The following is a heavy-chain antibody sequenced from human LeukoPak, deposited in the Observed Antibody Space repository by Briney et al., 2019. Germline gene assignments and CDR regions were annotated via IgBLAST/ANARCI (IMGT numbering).Heavy chain of an antibody. Sequence: SETLSLTCAVSGGFISSSNWWSWVRQPPGKGLEWIGEIYHSGSTNYNPSLKSRVTISVDKSKNQFSLKLSSVTAADTAVYYCARLDYGDYVESFDYWGQGTLVTVSS. CDR2: IYHSGST. V-gene: IGHV4-4*02. D-gene: IGHD4-17*01. CDR3: ARLDYGDYVESFDY. CDR1: GGFISSSNW. J-gene: IGHJ4*02.